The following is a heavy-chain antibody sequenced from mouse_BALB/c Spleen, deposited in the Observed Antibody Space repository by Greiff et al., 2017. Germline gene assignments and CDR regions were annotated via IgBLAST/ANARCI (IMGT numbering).Heavy chain of an antibody. J-gene: IGHJ4*01. CDR3: AREGYYGSNAMDY. D-gene: IGHD1-1*01. V-gene: IGHV2-9*02. CDR1: GFSLTSYG. Sequence: QVHVKQSGPGLVAPSQSLSITCTVSGFSLTSYGVHWVRQPPGKGLEWLGVIWAGGSTNYNSALMSRLSISKDNSKSQVFLKMNSLQTDDTAMYYCAREGYYGSNAMDYWGQGTSVTVSS. CDR2: IWAGGST.